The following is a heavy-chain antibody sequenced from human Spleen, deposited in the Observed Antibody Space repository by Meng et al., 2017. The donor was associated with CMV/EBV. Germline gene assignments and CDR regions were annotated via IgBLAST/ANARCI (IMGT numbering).Heavy chain of an antibody. Sequence: GESLKISCAASGFTFSSYAMSWVRQAPGKGLEWVSVIYSGGSSTYYADSVKGRFTISRDNSKNTLYLQMNSLTFEDTAVYYCAKIREDYQKPGVYFDSWGQGTLVTVSS. V-gene: IGHV3-23*03. J-gene: IGHJ4*02. CDR2: IYSGGSST. D-gene: IGHD2-15*01. CDR3: AKIREDYQKPGVYFDS. CDR1: GFTFSSYA.